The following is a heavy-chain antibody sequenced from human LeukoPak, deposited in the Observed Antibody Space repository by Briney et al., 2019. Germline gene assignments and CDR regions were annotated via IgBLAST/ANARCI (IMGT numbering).Heavy chain of an antibody. D-gene: IGHD3-22*01. CDR1: GYTFTSYY. CDR2: INPSGGST. J-gene: IGHJ3*02. CDR3: ARAPLPRRVMIVVVITGVPKAFDI. V-gene: IGHV1-46*01. Sequence: ASVKVSCKASGYTFTSYYMHWVRQAPGQGLEWMGIINPSGGSTSYAQKFQGRVTISVDKSKNQFSLKLSSVTAADTAVYYCARAPLPRRVMIVVVITGVPKAFDIWGQGTMVTVSS.